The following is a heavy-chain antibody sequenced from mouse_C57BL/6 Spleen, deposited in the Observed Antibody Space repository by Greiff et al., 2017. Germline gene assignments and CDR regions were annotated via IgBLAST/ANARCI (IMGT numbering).Heavy chain of an antibody. J-gene: IGHJ3*01. CDR2: ILPGSGST. CDR1: GYTFTGYW. D-gene: IGHD2-5*01. Sequence: VMLVESGAELMKPGASVKLSCKATGYTFTGYWIEWVKQRPGHGLEWIGEILPGSGSTNNNEKFKGKATFTADTSSNTAYMQLSSLTTEDSAIYYCARKAYYSNYAWFAYWGQGTLVTVSA. V-gene: IGHV1-9*01. CDR3: ARKAYYSNYAWFAY.